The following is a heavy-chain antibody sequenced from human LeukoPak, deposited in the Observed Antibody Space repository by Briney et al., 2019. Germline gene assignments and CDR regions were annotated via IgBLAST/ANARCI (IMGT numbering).Heavy chain of an antibody. D-gene: IGHD6-19*01. CDR1: GYTFTTYD. V-gene: IGHV1-8*01. J-gene: IGHJ5*02. CDR2: MNPNSGNT. Sequence: ASVKVSCKASGYTFTTYDINWVRQATGQGLEWMGWMNPNSGNTGYAQKFQGRVTMTRNTSISTAYMELSSLRSEDTAVYYCARCRGSGHKENWFDPWGQGTLVTVSS. CDR3: ARCRGSGHKENWFDP.